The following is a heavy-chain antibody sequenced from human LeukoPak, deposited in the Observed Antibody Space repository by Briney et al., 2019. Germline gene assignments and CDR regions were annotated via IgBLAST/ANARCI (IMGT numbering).Heavy chain of an antibody. CDR3: ARVGPTDDYGDSHDAFDI. J-gene: IGHJ3*02. Sequence: PSETLSLACTVPSGSTSDNYWSWIRQPPGKGLEWIGHIYYSGSTNYNPSLKSRVTISVDTSKNHFPLKVTSVTAADTAVYYCARVGPTDDYGDSHDAFDIWGQGTLVAVSS. CDR1: SGSTSDNY. D-gene: IGHD4-17*01. CDR2: IYYSGST. V-gene: IGHV4-59*01.